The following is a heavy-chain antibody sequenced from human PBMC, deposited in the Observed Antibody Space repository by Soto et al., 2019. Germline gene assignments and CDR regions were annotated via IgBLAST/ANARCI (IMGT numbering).Heavy chain of an antibody. J-gene: IGHJ6*02. CDR2: IYYSGST. Sequence: PSETLSLTCPVSGGSISSYYWSWIRQHPGKGLEWIGYIYYSGSTNYNPSLKSRVTISVDTAKNQLSLKLSAVTAADTAVYCCARVGGGIAAEDYYYGMDVWGQGTTVT. V-gene: IGHV4-59*01. CDR3: ARVGGGIAAEDYYYGMDV. D-gene: IGHD6-13*01. CDR1: GGSISSYY.